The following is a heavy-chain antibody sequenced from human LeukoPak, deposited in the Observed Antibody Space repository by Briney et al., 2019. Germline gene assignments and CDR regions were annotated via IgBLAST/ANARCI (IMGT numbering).Heavy chain of an antibody. CDR1: GGTFRNYV. CDR3: VIFPRDILRYSADY. Sequence: SVKVSCKASGGTFRNYVVTWVRQAPGQGLKWMGGIVPMFGTGNYAQKLQGRVTITADESTSTAYMELSSLRLEDTAVYYCVIFPRDILRYSADYWGQGTLVTVSS. CDR2: IVPMFGTG. D-gene: IGHD2/OR15-2a*01. V-gene: IGHV1-69*01. J-gene: IGHJ4*02.